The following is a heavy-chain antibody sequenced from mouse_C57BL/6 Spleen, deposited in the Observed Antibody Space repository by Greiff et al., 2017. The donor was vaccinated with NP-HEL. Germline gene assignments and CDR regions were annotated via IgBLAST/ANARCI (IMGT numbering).Heavy chain of an antibody. V-gene: IGHV1-52*01. D-gene: IGHD3-3*01. CDR3: AREGDVGFAY. J-gene: IGHJ3*01. Sequence: VQLQQSGAELVRPGSSVKLSCKASGYTFTSYWMHWVKQRPIQGLEWIGNIDPSDSETHYNQKFKDKATLTVDKSSSTAYMQLSSLTSEDSAVYYCAREGDVGFAYWGQGTLVTVSA. CDR1: GYTFTSYW. CDR2: IDPSDSET.